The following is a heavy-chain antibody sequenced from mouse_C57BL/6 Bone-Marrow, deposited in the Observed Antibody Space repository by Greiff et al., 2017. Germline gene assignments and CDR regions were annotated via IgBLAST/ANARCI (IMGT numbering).Heavy chain of an antibody. J-gene: IGHJ1*03. CDR3: AREDYDYPYWYIDV. CDR2: ISDGGSYT. V-gene: IGHV5-4*01. D-gene: IGHD2-4*01. Sequence: EVQLVESGGGLVKPGGSLKLSCAASGFTFSSYAMSWVRQTPEKRLEWVATISDGGSYTYYPDTVKGRFTISRDNAKNNLYLQMSHLKYEDTAMYYGAREDYDYPYWYIDVWGTGTTVTVSS. CDR1: GFTFSSYA.